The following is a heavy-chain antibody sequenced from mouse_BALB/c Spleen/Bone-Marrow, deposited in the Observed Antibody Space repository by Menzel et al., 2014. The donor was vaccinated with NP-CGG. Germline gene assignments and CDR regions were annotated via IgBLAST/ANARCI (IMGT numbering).Heavy chain of an antibody. Sequence: VQGVESGPGLVAPSQSLSITCTVSGFSLTDYGVSWIRPPPGKGLKWLGVIWGGGSTYYNSALKSRLSISKDNSKSQVFLKMNSLQTDDTAMYYCAKHTGTVVGGIMDYWGQGTSVTVSS. CDR3: AKHTGTVVGGIMDY. CDR1: GFSLTDYG. J-gene: IGHJ4*01. V-gene: IGHV2-6-5*01. D-gene: IGHD1-1*01. CDR2: IWGGGST.